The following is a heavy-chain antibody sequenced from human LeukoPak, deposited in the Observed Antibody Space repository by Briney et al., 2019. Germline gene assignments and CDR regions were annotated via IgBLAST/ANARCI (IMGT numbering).Heavy chain of an antibody. J-gene: IGHJ4*02. V-gene: IGHV3-7*05. CDR2: INQAGSEK. CDR3: ARDKSYGDSEDY. D-gene: IGHD4-17*01. Sequence: GGSLRLSCAASGFTFSNFAMLWVRQAPGKGLEWVANINQAGSEKYYVDSVKGRFTISRDNAKNSLYLQLNSLRVEDTAVYYCARDKSYGDSEDYWGQGTLVTVSS. CDR1: GFTFSNFA.